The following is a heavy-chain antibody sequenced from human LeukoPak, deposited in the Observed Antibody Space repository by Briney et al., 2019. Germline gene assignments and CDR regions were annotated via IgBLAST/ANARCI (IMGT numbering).Heavy chain of an antibody. D-gene: IGHD2-8*01. CDR3: ARSHPRYCTNCGMDV. J-gene: IGHJ6*02. Sequence: ASVKVSCKASGYTFTSYDINWVRQATGQGLEWMGWMNPNSGNTGYAQRFQGRVTMTRNTSISTAYMELSSLRSEDTAVYYCARSHPRYCTNCGMDVWGQGTTVTVSS. V-gene: IGHV1-8*01. CDR1: GYTFTSYD. CDR2: MNPNSGNT.